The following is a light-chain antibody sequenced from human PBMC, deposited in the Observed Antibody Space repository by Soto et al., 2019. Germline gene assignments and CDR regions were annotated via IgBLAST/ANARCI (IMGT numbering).Light chain of an antibody. CDR1: SSDVGGYNS. V-gene: IGLV2-14*01. Sequence: QSVLTQPASVSGSPGQSITISCTGTSSDVGGYNSVSWYRQDPGKAPKLIIYDVTYRPSGVSNRFSGSKSGNTASLTISGLQSEDEADYHCSSFTSSITYGFGTGTKVTVL. CDR3: SSFTSSITYG. J-gene: IGLJ1*01. CDR2: DVT.